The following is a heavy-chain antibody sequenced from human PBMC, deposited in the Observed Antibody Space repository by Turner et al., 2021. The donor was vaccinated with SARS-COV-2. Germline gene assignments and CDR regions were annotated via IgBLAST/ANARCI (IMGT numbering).Heavy chain of an antibody. Sequence: QVQLQESGPGLVKPSETMSLNCTVSGGSISSYFWNWIRQPAGKGLEWIGRIYTSGTSNYNPSLKSRVTMSVDTSKNQFSLRLSSVTAADTAVYYCARDRVQLVPLGMDVWGQGTTVTVSS. J-gene: IGHJ6*02. CDR2: IYTSGTS. V-gene: IGHV4-4*07. CDR3: ARDRVQLVPLGMDV. D-gene: IGHD6-6*01. CDR1: GGSISSYF.